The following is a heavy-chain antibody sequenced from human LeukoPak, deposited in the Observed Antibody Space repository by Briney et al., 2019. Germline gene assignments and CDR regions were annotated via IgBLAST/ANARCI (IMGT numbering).Heavy chain of an antibody. D-gene: IGHD1-26*01. CDR3: ARGKVPLSGSYLGYYNGGYYFDY. CDR2: ISAYNGNT. J-gene: IGHJ4*02. V-gene: IGHV1-18*01. Sequence: ASVKVSCKASGYTFTSYDINWVRQATGQGLEWMGWISAYNGNTNYAQKLQGRVTMTTDTSTSTAYMELRSLRSDDTAVYYCARGKVPLSGSYLGYYNGGYYFDYWGQGTLVTVSS. CDR1: GYTFTSYD.